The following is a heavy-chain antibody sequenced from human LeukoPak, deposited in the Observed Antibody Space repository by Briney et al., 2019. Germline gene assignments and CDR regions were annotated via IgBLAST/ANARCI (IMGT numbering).Heavy chain of an antibody. CDR3: ARETLKRSGDYFDY. D-gene: IGHD3-10*01. V-gene: IGHV1-18*01. CDR1: GYTFTSYG. Sequence: ASVKVSCKASGYTFTSYGISWVRQAPGQGLEWMGWISAYNGNTNYAQKLQGRVTMTTDTSTSTAYMEPRSLRSDDTAVYYCARETLKRSGDYFDYWGQGTLVTVSS. CDR2: ISAYNGNT. J-gene: IGHJ4*02.